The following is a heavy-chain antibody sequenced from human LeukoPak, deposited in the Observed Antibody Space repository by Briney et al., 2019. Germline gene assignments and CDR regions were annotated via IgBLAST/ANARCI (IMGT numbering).Heavy chain of an antibody. Sequence: PGGSLRLSCAASGFTFDDYAMHWVRQAPGKGLEWVSGISWNSGSIGYADSVKGRFTISRDNAKNSLYLQMNSLRAEDTALYYCAKARDGYNLGVFDYWGQGTLVTVSS. CDR2: ISWNSGSI. CDR1: GFTFDDYA. J-gene: IGHJ4*02. V-gene: IGHV3-9*01. CDR3: AKARDGYNLGVFDY. D-gene: IGHD5-24*01.